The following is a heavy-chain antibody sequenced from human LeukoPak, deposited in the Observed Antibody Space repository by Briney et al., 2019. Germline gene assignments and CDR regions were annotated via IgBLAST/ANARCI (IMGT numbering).Heavy chain of an antibody. CDR3: ARDHSNSSGQIGTAGY. Sequence: GGSLRLSCAASAFTFSSYSRNWVRQAPGKGLEWVSSISSSSSYIYYADSVKGRFTISRDNAKNSLYLQMNSLRAEDTAVYYCARDHSNSSGQIGTAGYWGQGTLVTVSS. CDR1: AFTFSSYS. CDR2: ISSSSSYI. D-gene: IGHD3-22*01. J-gene: IGHJ4*02. V-gene: IGHV3-21*01.